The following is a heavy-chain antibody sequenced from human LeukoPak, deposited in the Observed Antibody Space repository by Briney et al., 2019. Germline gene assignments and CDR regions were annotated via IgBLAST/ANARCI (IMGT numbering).Heavy chain of an antibody. CDR3: ARRGTTYCTVDSCHPNWFDP. V-gene: IGHV3-11*03. J-gene: IGHJ5*02. CDR2: INGSSSDT. D-gene: IGHD2-15*01. CDR1: GFTFSNYY. Sequence: GGSLRLSCAASGFTFSNYYMTWIRQAPGRGLKWISYINGSSSDTKYADSVKGRFTISRDNAKNSVYLLMNSLRAEDTAVYYRARRGTTYCTVDSCHPNWFDPWGQGTLVTVSS.